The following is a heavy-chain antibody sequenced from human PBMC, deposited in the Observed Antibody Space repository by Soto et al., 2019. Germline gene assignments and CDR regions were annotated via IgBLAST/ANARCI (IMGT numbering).Heavy chain of an antibody. D-gene: IGHD3-22*01. CDR3: AKLSGIVVVITTSIDY. Sequence: GGSLRLSCAASGFTFSSYAMSWVRQAPGKGLEWVSAISGSGGSTYYADSVKGRFTISRDNPKNTLYLQMNSLRAEDTAVYYCAKLSGIVVVITTSIDYWGQGTLVTVSS. CDR2: ISGSGGST. V-gene: IGHV3-23*01. J-gene: IGHJ4*02. CDR1: GFTFSSYA.